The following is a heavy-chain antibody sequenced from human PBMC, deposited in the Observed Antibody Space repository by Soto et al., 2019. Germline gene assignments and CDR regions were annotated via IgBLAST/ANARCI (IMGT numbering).Heavy chain of an antibody. CDR3: ARTDIVTTNWFDP. J-gene: IGHJ5*02. D-gene: IGHD5-12*01. V-gene: IGHV4-34*02. Sequence: QVHLQQWGAGLLKPSETLSLTCAVYGESFIGYYWTWIRQPPGKGLEWIGEINHRGSTNYNPSLKSRVSISIDTSKNQFSLKLTSVTAADTYVYYCARTDIVTTNWFDPWGQGTLVTVSS. CDR1: GESFIGYY. CDR2: INHRGST.